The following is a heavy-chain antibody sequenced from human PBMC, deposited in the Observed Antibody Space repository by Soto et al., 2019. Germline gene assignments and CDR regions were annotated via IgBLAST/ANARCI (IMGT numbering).Heavy chain of an antibody. D-gene: IGHD6-19*01. J-gene: IGHJ4*02. V-gene: IGHV4-31*03. CDR2: IHFSGST. Sequence: QVQLQESGPGLVRPSQTLSLTCTVSGGSISSGTYYWSWIRQHPEKGLEWIGYIHFSGSTYYNPSLKSRVTLSLDTSKNQFSLNLRSVTAADTAVYYCATENRAVGGTGEECWGQGTLVTVSS. CDR3: ATENRAVGGTGEEC. CDR1: GGSISSGTYY.